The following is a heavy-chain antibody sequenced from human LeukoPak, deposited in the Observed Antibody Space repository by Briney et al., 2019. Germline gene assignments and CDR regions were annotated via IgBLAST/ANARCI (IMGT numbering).Heavy chain of an antibody. D-gene: IGHD3-16*01. CDR1: GFTFSDYY. CDR2: ISSSGSTI. J-gene: IGHJ4*02. CDR3: ARAGGYVWGGYWIGRVDY. V-gene: IGHV3-11*04. Sequence: GGSLRLSCAASGFTFSDYYMSWIRQAPGKGLEWVSYISSSGSTIYYADSVKGRFTISRDNAKNSLYLQMNGLRVEDTAEYDCARAGGYVWGGYWIGRVDYWGQGTMVTVSS.